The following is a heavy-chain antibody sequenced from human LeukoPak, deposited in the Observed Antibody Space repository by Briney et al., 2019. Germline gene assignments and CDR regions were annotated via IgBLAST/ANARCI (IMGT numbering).Heavy chain of an antibody. V-gene: IGHV4-30-2*01. CDR2: IYHSGST. J-gene: IGHJ4*02. D-gene: IGHD1-20*01. CDR1: GGSISSGGYS. Sequence: ASETLSLTCAVSGGSISSGGYSWSWIRQPPGKGLEWIGYIYHSGSTYYNPSLKSRVTISVDRSKNQFSLKLSSVTAADTAVYYCARDTADNYNWNYFDYWGQGTLVTVSS. CDR3: ARDTADNYNWNYFDY.